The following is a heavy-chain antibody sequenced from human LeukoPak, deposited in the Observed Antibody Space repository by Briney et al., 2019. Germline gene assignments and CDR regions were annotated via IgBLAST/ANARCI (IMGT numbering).Heavy chain of an antibody. D-gene: IGHD4-17*01. CDR3: YGEGY. J-gene: IGHJ4*02. CDR2: IRSDGTNK. CDR1: RFSFSTYD. V-gene: IGHV3-30*02. Sequence: GGSLRLSXAASRFSFSTYDMHWVRQAPGKGLEWVTLIRSDGTNKYYADSVKGRFTISRDNSKNTLHLQMNSLRAEDTAVYYCYGEGYWGQGTLVTVSS.